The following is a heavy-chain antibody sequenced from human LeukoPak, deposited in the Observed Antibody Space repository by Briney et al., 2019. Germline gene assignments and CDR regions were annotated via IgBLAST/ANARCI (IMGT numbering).Heavy chain of an antibody. Sequence: SETLSLTCAVSGYSISSGYYWGWIRQPPGKGLEWIGNIYHSGSTYYNPSLKSRVTISLDTSKNQFSLKLSSVTAADTAVYHCATNYGSGSYYILVYWGQGTLVTVSS. J-gene: IGHJ4*02. CDR3: ATNYGSGSYYILVY. CDR2: IYHSGST. CDR1: GYSISSGYY. D-gene: IGHD3-10*01. V-gene: IGHV4-38-2*01.